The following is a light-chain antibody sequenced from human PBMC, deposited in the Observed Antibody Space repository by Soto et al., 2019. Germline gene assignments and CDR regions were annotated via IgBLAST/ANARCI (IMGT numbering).Light chain of an antibody. V-gene: IGKV1D-12*01. Sequence: DIQMTQSPSSLSASVGDRVTITCRASQGISNSLAWYQQKPGKAPKLLIYAASSLQSGVPSRFGGSGSGTDFTLTIDSLQPEDFATYFCQQANSFPITLGQGTRLEIK. CDR3: QQANSFPIT. CDR1: QGISNS. CDR2: AAS. J-gene: IGKJ5*01.